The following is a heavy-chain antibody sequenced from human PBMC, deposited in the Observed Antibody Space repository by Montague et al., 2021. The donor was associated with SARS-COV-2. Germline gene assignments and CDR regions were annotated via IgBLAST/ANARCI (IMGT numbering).Heavy chain of an antibody. D-gene: IGHD3-22*01. CDR3: ARFPTSYYYDSKAAPATPDAFDI. CDR2: IYYSGST. CDR1: GGPISSSSYY. V-gene: IGHV4-39*01. Sequence: SETLSLTCTVSGGPISSSSYYWGWIRQPPGKGLEWIGSIYYSGSTYYNPSLKSRVTISVDTSKNQFSLKLSFVTAADTAVYYCARFPTSYYYDSKAAPATPDAFDIWGQGKMVTVSS. J-gene: IGHJ3*02.